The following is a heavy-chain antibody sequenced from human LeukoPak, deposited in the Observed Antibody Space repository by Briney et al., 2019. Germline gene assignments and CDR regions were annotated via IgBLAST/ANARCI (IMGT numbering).Heavy chain of an antibody. CDR3: AAYSGSYGGSFDY. V-gene: IGHV1-69*13. J-gene: IGHJ4*02. Sequence: GASVKVSCKASGGTFSSYAISWVRQAPGQGLEWMGGIIPIFGTANYAQKFQGRVTITADESTSTAYMELSSLRSEDTAVYYCAAYSGSYGGSFDYWGQGTLVTVSS. D-gene: IGHD1-26*01. CDR1: GGTFSSYA. CDR2: IIPIFGTA.